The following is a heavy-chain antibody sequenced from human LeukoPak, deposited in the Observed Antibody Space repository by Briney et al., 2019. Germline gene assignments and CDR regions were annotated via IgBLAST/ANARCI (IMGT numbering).Heavy chain of an antibody. CDR3: ARDRWVYCSSTSCYRFDY. Sequence: PRGSLRLSCAASGFTFSSYAMRWARQAPGKGLEWVAVISYDGSNKYYADSVKGRFTISRDNSKNTLYLQMNSLRAEDTAVYYCARDRWVYCSSTSCYRFDYWGQGTPVTVSS. J-gene: IGHJ4*02. CDR1: GFTFSSYA. D-gene: IGHD2-2*01. V-gene: IGHV3-30-3*01. CDR2: ISYDGSNK.